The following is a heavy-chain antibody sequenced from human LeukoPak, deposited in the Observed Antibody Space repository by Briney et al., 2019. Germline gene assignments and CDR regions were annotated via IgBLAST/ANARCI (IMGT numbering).Heavy chain of an antibody. D-gene: IGHD5-12*01. Sequence: GGSLRLSCAASGFTFSSYAMSWVRQAPGKGLEWVSAISGSGGSTYYADSVKGRFTISRDNSKNTLYLQMNSLRAEDTAVYYCAKDLPLVIVATTQFDYWGQGTLVTDSS. CDR1: GFTFSSYA. CDR2: ISGSGGST. V-gene: IGHV3-23*01. J-gene: IGHJ4*02. CDR3: AKDLPLVIVATTQFDY.